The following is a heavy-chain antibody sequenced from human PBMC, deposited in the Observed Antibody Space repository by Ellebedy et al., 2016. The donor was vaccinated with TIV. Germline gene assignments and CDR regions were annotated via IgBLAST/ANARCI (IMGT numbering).Heavy chain of an antibody. D-gene: IGHD2-2*01. V-gene: IGHV3-7*03. Sequence: GESLKISCSASGFTFSSYWMSWVRQAPGKGLEWVANTKQDGSEKYYVDSVKGRFTISRENAENSVYLQMNSLRAEDTAVYYCARGYCDSTMCFAGAFDYWGQGALVTVSS. CDR1: GFTFSSYW. CDR3: ARGYCDSTMCFAGAFDY. J-gene: IGHJ4*02. CDR2: TKQDGSEK.